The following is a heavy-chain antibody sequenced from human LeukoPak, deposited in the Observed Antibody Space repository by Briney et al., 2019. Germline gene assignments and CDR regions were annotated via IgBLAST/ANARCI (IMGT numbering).Heavy chain of an antibody. Sequence: ASVKVSCKASGYTFINYYMHGVRPAPGQGVEWMGLVYPTGTGTNYAQKFRGRVTLTTDTSTTTVYMELSSLRSEDSAVYYCATEESGGYFDYWGQGTLVTVSS. CDR1: GYTFINYY. D-gene: IGHD2-8*02. CDR3: ATEESGGYFDY. J-gene: IGHJ4*02. CDR2: VYPTGTGT. V-gene: IGHV1-46*01.